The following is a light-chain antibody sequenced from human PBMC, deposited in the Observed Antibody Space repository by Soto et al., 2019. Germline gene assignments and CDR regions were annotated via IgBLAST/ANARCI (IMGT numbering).Light chain of an antibody. V-gene: IGKV1-27*01. CDR1: QGISNY. Sequence: DIQMTQSPSSLSASVGDRVTITCRASQGISNYLAWYQQKPGKVHKLLIYAASTLQSGVPSRFSGSGSGTDFTLNISSLQTEDDATYFFQKDNSAPVTFGQGTKVEIK. CDR2: AAS. J-gene: IGKJ1*01. CDR3: QKDNSAPVT.